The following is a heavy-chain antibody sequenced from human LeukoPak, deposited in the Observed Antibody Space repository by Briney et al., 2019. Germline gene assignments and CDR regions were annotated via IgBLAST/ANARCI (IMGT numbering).Heavy chain of an antibody. CDR3: AKSLEDIVVVPAAIDYYYGMTS. V-gene: IGHV3-23*01. J-gene: IGHJ6*02. Sequence: PGGSLRLSCAASGFTFSSYAMSWVRQAPGKGLEWVSAISGSGGSTYYADSVKGRFTISRDNSKNTLYLQMNSLRAEDTAVYYCAKSLEDIVVVPAAIDYYYGMTSGAKGPRSPSP. CDR2: ISGSGGST. D-gene: IGHD2-2*01. CDR1: GFTFSSYA.